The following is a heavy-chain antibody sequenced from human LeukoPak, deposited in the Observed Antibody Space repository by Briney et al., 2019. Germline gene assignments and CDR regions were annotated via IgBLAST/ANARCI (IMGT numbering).Heavy chain of an antibody. CDR3: TRHVTYYGMAV. CDR1: GDSISSDY. V-gene: IGHV4-59*08. J-gene: IGHJ6*02. CDR2: IFYSGTT. D-gene: IGHD5-18*01. Sequence: SETLSLTCTVSGDSISSDYWSWIRQPPGKGLEWIGYIFYSGTTSYNPSLQSRVTISVDTSKNQFSLKLSSVTAAGTAVYYCTRHVTYYGMAVWGQGTTVTVSS.